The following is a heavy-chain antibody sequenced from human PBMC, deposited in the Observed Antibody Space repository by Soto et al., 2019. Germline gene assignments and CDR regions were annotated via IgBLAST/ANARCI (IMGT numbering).Heavy chain of an antibody. J-gene: IGHJ5*02. CDR2: IIPIFGTA. CDR3: ARRMDYSSGWSSNWFDP. Sequence: QVQLVQSGAEVKQPGSSVKVSCKASGGTFSSYAISWVRQAPGQGLEWMGGIIPIFGTANYAQKFQGRVTITADEYTSTAYMELSSLRSEDTAVYYCARRMDYSSGWSSNWFDPWGQGTLVTVSS. V-gene: IGHV1-69*01. D-gene: IGHD6-19*01. CDR1: GGTFSSYA.